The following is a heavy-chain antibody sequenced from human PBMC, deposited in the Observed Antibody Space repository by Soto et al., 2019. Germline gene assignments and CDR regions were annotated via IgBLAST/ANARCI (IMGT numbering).Heavy chain of an antibody. D-gene: IGHD6-13*01. Sequence: QVQLVESGGGVIQPGRSLRLSCAASGFTLRLHAMHWVRQAPGKGLEWVAQIWYDGSNKYYTDSVKGRFTVSRDDFKNTVFLQMDSLRAEDTAVYYCARDGQQLTPYAFDVWGQGTTVIVSS. CDR2: IWYDGSNK. CDR3: ARDGQQLTPYAFDV. V-gene: IGHV3-33*08. CDR1: GFTLRLHA. J-gene: IGHJ6*02.